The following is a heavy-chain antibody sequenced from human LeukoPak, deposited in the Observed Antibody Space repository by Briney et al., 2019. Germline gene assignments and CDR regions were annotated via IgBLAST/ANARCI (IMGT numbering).Heavy chain of an antibody. CDR2: IYPGDSDT. J-gene: IGHJ6*02. Sequence: HGESLKISCKASGYSFTNNWIGWVRPVPGKGREWRGIIYPGDSDTRYRPSFQGQVTISADKSISTAYLQWSSLKASDTAMYYCARLSYGYCSSTSCPSQSYYYYYGMDVWGQGTTVTVSS. CDR3: ARLSYGYCSSTSCPSQSYYYYYGMDV. D-gene: IGHD2-2*01. V-gene: IGHV5-51*01. CDR1: GYSFTNNW.